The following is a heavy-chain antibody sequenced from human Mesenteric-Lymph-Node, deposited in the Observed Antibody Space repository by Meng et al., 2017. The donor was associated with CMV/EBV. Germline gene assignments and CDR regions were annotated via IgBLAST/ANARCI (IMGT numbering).Heavy chain of an antibody. CDR2: IRFDGSDK. Sequence: GGSLRLSCVVSGFTFSSYSLHWVRQAPGKGPEWVAFIRFDGSDKYYADSVKGRFTISRDNSKNSLYLQMNSLRAEDTAVYYCAGEYSSSWYDYWGQGTLVTVSS. V-gene: IGHV3-30*02. CDR3: AGEYSSSWYDY. D-gene: IGHD6-13*01. CDR1: GFTFSSYS. J-gene: IGHJ4*02.